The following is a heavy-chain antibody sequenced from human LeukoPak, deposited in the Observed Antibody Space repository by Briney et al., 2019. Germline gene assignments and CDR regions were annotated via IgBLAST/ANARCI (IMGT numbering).Heavy chain of an antibody. Sequence: QSGPTLVNPTKTLTLTCTFSGFSLSPRGVGVGWIRQPPGKAMAWRALIYWNDAKSCSPSLKSRLTITKDTSKNQVVLTMTNMDPVDTSTYYCAHSPQYEVPASSVNWFDPWGQGTLVTVSS. CDR2: IYWNDAK. CDR3: AHSPQYEVPASSVNWFDP. V-gene: IGHV2-5*01. J-gene: IGHJ5*02. D-gene: IGHD2-2*01. CDR1: GFSLSPRGVG.